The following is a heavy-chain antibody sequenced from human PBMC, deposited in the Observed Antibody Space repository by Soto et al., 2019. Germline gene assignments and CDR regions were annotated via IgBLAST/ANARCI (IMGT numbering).Heavy chain of an antibody. D-gene: IGHD3-10*01. V-gene: IGHV1-3*01. CDR3: ACNYLGTTTYRMDF. J-gene: IGHJ6*02. CDR1: GYTFTSYA. CDR2: INAGNGNT. Sequence: PSVKVSCKASGYTFTSYAMHWVRQAPGQRLEWMGWINAGNGNTKYSQKFQGRVTITRDTSASTAYMELSSLRSEDTAVYYCACNYLGTTTYRMDFWGQGTTVTV.